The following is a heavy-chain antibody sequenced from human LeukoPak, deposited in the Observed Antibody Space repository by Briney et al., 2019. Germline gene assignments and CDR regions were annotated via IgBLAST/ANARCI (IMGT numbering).Heavy chain of an antibody. CDR2: ISGSGGST. Sequence: GRSLRLSCAASGFTFSSYAMSWVRQAPGKGLEWVSAISGSGGSTYYADSVKGRFTISRDNSKNTLYLQMNSLRAEDTAVYYCAKTYYYDSSGYPSYFDYWGQGTLVTVSS. CDR3: AKTYYYDSSGYPSYFDY. V-gene: IGHV3-23*01. J-gene: IGHJ4*02. CDR1: GFTFSSYA. D-gene: IGHD3-22*01.